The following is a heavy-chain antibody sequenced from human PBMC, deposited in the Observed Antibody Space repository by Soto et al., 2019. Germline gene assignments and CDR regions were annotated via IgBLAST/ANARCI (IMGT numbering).Heavy chain of an antibody. CDR1: GGTFSSYA. D-gene: IGHD6-6*01. V-gene: IGHV1-69*01. Sequence: QVQLVQSGAEVKKPGSSVKVSCKASGGTFSSYAISWVRQAPGQGLEWMGGMIPILGTANYAQKYQGRVTITADESTITSYMELSSLRSEDTAVYYCARSRSSASKGLPYYYYGMDVWGQGTTVTVSS. CDR2: MIPILGTA. J-gene: IGHJ6*02. CDR3: ARSRSSASKGLPYYYYGMDV.